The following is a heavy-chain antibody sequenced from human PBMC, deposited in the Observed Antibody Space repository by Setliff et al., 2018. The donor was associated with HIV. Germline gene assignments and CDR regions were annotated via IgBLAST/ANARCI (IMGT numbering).Heavy chain of an antibody. J-gene: IGHJ3*02. Sequence: GASVKVSCKASGYTFTGYYMHWVRQAPGQGLEWMGWINPNSGGTNYAQKFQGRVTMTRDTSISTAYMELSRLRSDDTAVYYCARDLLYYYDSSGYYSDAFDIWGQGTMVTVSS. CDR1: GYTFTGYY. CDR2: INPNSGGT. D-gene: IGHD3-22*01. V-gene: IGHV1-2*02. CDR3: ARDLLYYYDSSGYYSDAFDI.